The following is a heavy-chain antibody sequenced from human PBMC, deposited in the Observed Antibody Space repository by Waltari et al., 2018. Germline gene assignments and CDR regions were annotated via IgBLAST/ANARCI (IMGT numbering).Heavy chain of an antibody. D-gene: IGHD3-3*01. Sequence: QVQLQESGPGLVKPSETLSLTCTVSGGSISSHYWSWIRQPPGTGLEWIGYIYYSGSTNYNPPLKSRVTISVDTSKNQFSLKLSSVTAADTAVYYCARETRRFWSGFYYYYMDVWGKGTTVTISS. CDR1: GGSISSHY. CDR2: IYYSGST. V-gene: IGHV4-59*11. J-gene: IGHJ6*03. CDR3: ARETRRFWSGFYYYYMDV.